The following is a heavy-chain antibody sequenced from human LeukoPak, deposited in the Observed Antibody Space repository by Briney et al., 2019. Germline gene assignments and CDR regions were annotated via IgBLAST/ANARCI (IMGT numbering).Heavy chain of an antibody. Sequence: PGRSLRLSCAASGFTFSSYGMHWVRQAPGKGLEWVAVISYDGSNKYYADSVKGRFTISRDNSKNTLYLQMNSLRAEDTAVYYCAKEVYKQVAAAGLDYWGQGTLVTVSS. J-gene: IGHJ4*02. CDR3: AKEVYKQVAAAGLDY. V-gene: IGHV3-30*18. CDR1: GFTFSSYG. CDR2: ISYDGSNK. D-gene: IGHD6-13*01.